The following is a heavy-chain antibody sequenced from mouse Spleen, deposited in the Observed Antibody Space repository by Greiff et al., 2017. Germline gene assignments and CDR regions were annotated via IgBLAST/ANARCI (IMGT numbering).Heavy chain of an antibody. Sequence: QVQLQQPGAELVRPGASVKLSCKASGYTFTSYWINWVKQRPGQGLEWIGNIYPSDSYTNYNQKFKDKATLTVDKSSSTAYMQLSSPTSEDSAVYYCTREKITTGGYFDYWGQGTTLTVSS. J-gene: IGHJ2*01. D-gene: IGHD1-1*01. V-gene: IGHV1-69*02. CDR3: TREKITTGGYFDY. CDR2: IYPSDSYT. CDR1: GYTFTSYW.